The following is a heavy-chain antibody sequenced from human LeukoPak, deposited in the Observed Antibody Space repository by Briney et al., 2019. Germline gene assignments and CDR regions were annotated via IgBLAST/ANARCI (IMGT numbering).Heavy chain of an antibody. CDR1: GGSISGYY. J-gene: IGHJ4*02. CDR2: IYYSGST. Sequence: SETLSLTCTVSGGSISGYYWSWIRQPPGQGLEWIGYIYYSGSTNYNPSLKSRVAISVDTSKNQFSLNLSSVTAADTAVYYCAREGVSAATFDYWGQGTLVTVSS. D-gene: IGHD6-13*01. V-gene: IGHV4-59*01. CDR3: AREGVSAATFDY.